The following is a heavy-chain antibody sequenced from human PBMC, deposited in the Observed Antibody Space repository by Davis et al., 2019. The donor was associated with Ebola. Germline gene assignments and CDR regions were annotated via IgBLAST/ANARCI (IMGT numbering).Heavy chain of an antibody. D-gene: IGHD6-13*01. V-gene: IGHV3-74*01. J-gene: IGHJ4*02. Sequence: GESLKISCAASGFTFNNYWMHWVRQAPGKGLVWVSRINSDESIRNYADSVKGRFTISRDSAKKSLFLQMNSLRVEDTAVYYCVREVAAGDYWGQGTLVTVSS. CDR3: VREVAAGDY. CDR1: GFTFNNYW. CDR2: INSDESIR.